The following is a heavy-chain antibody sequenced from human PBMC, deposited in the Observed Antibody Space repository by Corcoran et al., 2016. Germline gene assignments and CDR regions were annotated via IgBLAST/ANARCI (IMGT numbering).Heavy chain of an antibody. V-gene: IGHV1-2*02. Sequence: QVQLVQSGAVGKKPGASVQVSCKTSGYTFTDYYIHWVRQAPGHGLAWMGWINPRIGLTNYAPKFQGRVTVTRDTSISTAYMQLRRLTSDDTALYYSAGEVSEGNAYFDYWGQGTLVTVTS. CDR1: GYTFTDYY. D-gene: IGHD2-21*01. CDR3: AGEVSEGNAYFDY. J-gene: IGHJ4*02. CDR2: INPRIGLT.